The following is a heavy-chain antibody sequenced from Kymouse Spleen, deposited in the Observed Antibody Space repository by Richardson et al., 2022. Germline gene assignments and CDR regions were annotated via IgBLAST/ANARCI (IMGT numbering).Heavy chain of an antibody. V-gene: IGHV3-21*03. CDR2: ISSSSSYI. Sequence: EVQLVESGGGLVKPGGSLRLSCAASGFTFSSYSMNWVRQAPGKGLEWVSSISSSSSYIYYADSVKGRFTISRDNAKNSLYLQMNSLRAEDTAVYYCARDRFEYSSTYFDYWGQGTLVTVSS. J-gene: IGHJ4*02. CDR3: ARDRFEYSSTYFDY. CDR1: GFTFSSYS. D-gene: IGHD6-6*01.